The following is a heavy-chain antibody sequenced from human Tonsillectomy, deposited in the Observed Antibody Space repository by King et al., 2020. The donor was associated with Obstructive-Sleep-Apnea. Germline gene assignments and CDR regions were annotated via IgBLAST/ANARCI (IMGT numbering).Heavy chain of an antibody. CDR2: ISYDGSLK. D-gene: IGHD5-24*01. J-gene: IGHJ6*02. V-gene: IGHV3-30*04. Sequence: VQLVESGGGVVQPGRSLRLSCAASGFIFNSYGVHWVRQAPGKGLEWVAVISYDGSLKYYADSVKGRFTISRDNSENTLYLQMSSLRTEDTAVYYCARSLSMSTNTGYYYGMDVWGQGTTVTVS. CDR1: GFIFNSYG. CDR3: ARSLSMSTNTGYYYGMDV.